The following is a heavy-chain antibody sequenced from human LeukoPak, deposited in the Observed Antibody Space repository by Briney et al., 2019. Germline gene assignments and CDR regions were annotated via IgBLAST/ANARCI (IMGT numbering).Heavy chain of an antibody. V-gene: IGHV3-30*18. J-gene: IGHJ4*02. CDR3: AKDRELLWFGELLTPFDY. Sequence: GRSLRLSCAASGFTFSSYGMHWVRQAPGKGLEWVAVISYDGSNKYYADSVKGRFTISRDNSKNTLYLQMNSLRAEDTAVYYCAKDRELLWFGELLTPFDYWGQGTLVTVSS. CDR1: GFTFSSYG. CDR2: ISYDGSNK. D-gene: IGHD3-10*01.